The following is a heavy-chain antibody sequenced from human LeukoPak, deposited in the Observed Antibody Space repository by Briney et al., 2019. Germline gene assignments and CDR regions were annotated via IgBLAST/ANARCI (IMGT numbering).Heavy chain of an antibody. CDR1: GYTFTSYG. CDR3: AREAHYYGSGSYDY. CDR2: ISAYNGNT. D-gene: IGHD3-10*01. Sequence: VASVKVSCKASGYTFTSYGISWVRQAPGQGLEWMGWISAYNGNTNYAQKLQGRVTMTTDTSTSTAYMELRSLRSDDTAVYYCAREAHYYGSGSYDYWGQGTLVTVSS. J-gene: IGHJ4*02. V-gene: IGHV1-18*01.